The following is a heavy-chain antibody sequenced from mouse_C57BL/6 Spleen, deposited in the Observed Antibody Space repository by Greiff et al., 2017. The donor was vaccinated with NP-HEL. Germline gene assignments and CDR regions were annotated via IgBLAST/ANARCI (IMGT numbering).Heavy chain of an antibody. D-gene: IGHD1-1*01. CDR2: INPSNGGT. CDR1: GYTFTSYW. V-gene: IGHV1-53*01. CDR3: ARGYLYYYGSSYFDY. Sequence: QVQLQQPGTELVKPGASVKLSCKASGYTFTSYWMHWVKQRPGQGLEWIGNINPSNGGTNYNEKFKSKATLTVDKSSSTAYMQLSSLTSEDSAVYYGARGYLYYYGSSYFDYWGQGTTLTVSS. J-gene: IGHJ2*01.